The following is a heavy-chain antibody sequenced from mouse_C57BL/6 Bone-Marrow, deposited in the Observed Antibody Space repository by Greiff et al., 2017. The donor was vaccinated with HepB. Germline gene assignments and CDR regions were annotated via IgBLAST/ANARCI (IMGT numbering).Heavy chain of an antibody. CDR1: GYTFTSYW. CDR2: IHPNSGST. D-gene: IGHD1-1*01. V-gene: IGHV1-64*01. CDR3: ARWGGSSWAWFAY. J-gene: IGHJ3*01. Sequence: QVQLKQPGAELVKPGASVKLSCKASGYTFTSYWMHWVKQRPGQGLEWIGMIHPNSGSTNYNEKFKSKATLTVDKSSSTAYMQLSSLTSEDSAVYYCARWGGSSWAWFAYWGQGTLVTVSA.